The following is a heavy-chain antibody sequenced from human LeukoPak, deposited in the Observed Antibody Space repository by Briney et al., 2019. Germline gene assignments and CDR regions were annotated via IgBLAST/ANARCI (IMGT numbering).Heavy chain of an antibody. Sequence: PSETLSLTCDVSGGSISSTNWWSWIRQPPGKGLEWIGEINHSGSTNYNPSLKSRVTISVDTSKNQFSLKLSSVTAADTAVYYCARGLRDIVLMVYAIPAFGIWGQGTMVTVSS. D-gene: IGHD2-8*01. CDR1: GGSISSTNW. CDR3: ARGLRDIVLMVYAIPAFGI. J-gene: IGHJ3*02. V-gene: IGHV4/OR15-8*01. CDR2: INHSGST.